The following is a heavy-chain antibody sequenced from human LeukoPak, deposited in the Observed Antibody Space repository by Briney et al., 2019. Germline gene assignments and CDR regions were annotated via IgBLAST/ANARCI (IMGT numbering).Heavy chain of an antibody. D-gene: IGHD3-10*01. V-gene: IGHV3-7*01. CDR3: ARDHRFGELFLDY. J-gene: IGHJ4*02. Sequence: GGSLRLSCAASGFTFSNNWMTWVRQAPGKGLEWVASVKKDASEKYYVDSVKGRFTISRDNAKNSLYLQMNSLRVEDTAVYYCARDHRFGELFLDYWGQGTLVTVSS. CDR2: VKKDASEK. CDR1: GFTFSNNW.